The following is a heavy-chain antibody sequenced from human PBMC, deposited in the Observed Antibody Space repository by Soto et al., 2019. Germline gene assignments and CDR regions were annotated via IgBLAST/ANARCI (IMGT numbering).Heavy chain of an antibody. CDR2: ISSSSSTI. D-gene: IGHD6-13*01. V-gene: IGHV3-48*02. CDR1: GFTFSSYS. J-gene: IGHJ3*02. Sequence: GGSLRLSCAASGFTFSSYSMNWVRQAPGKGLEWVSYISSSSSTIYYADSVKGRFTISRDNAKNSLYLQMNSLRDEDTAVYYCARDFSTLYFAAAESQAFDIWGQGTMVTVSS. CDR3: ARDFSTLYFAAAESQAFDI.